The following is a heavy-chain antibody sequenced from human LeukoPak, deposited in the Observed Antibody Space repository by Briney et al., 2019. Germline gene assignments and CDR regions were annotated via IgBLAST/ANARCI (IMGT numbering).Heavy chain of an antibody. CDR3: AKDNPIVVVPAAVDAFDI. V-gene: IGHV3-30*02. D-gene: IGHD2-2*01. CDR1: GFTFSSYC. Sequence: GGSLRLSCAAYGFTFSSYCMHWVRQAPGKGLEWVAFILYDGSNKYYADSVKGRFTISRDNSKNTLYLQMNSLRAEDTAVYYCAKDNPIVVVPAAVDAFDIWGQGTMVTVSS. CDR2: ILYDGSNK. J-gene: IGHJ3*02.